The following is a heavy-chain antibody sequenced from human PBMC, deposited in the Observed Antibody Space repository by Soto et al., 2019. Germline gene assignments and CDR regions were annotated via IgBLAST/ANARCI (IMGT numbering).Heavy chain of an antibody. Sequence: QVQLVQSGAELKKPGSSVKVSCTASGDTFSGYPINWVRQAPGEGLEWMGRIIPVFGTTNAAQRFEGRVTFTADESTNTAYMELRSLRSEDTAVYYCARDGGFGELKYWGPGTLVTVSS. D-gene: IGHD3-10*01. CDR3: ARDGGFGELKY. V-gene: IGHV1-69*18. CDR2: IIPVFGTT. CDR1: GDTFSGYP. J-gene: IGHJ4*02.